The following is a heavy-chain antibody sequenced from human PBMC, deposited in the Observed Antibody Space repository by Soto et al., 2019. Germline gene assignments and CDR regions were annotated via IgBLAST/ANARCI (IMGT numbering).Heavy chain of an antibody. V-gene: IGHV4-34*01. CDR3: ARHLSTIVAGINWFDP. CDR2: INHSGST. D-gene: IGHD5-12*01. J-gene: IGHJ5*02. CDR1: GGSFNGYY. Sequence: SETLSLTGAVYGGSFNGYYWSWIRQPPGKGPEWIGDINHSGSTNYNPSLKSRVIISVDTSKNQFSLKLRSVTAADAAVYYCARHLSTIVAGINWFDPWGQGTLVTVSS.